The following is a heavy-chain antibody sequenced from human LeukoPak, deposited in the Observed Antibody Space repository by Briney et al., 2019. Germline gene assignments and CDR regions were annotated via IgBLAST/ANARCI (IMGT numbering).Heavy chain of an antibody. CDR3: ASFDV. V-gene: IGHV4-4*07. J-gene: IGHJ3*01. Sequence: SETLSLTCTVSGGSISSHYWSWIRQPAGKGLEWIGRIYTSGSTNYTNYNPSLKSRVTMSVDTSKNQFSLQLSSVTAADTAVYYCASFDVWGQGIMVTVSP. CDR2: IYTSGSTNYT. CDR1: GGSISSHY.